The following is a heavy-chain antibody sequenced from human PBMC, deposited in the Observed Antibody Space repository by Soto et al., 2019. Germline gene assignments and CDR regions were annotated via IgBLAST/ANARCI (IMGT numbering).Heavy chain of an antibody. V-gene: IGHV5-10-1*01. CDR1: GYSFTSYW. CDR3: ARHAGVVVPAAFDY. Sequence: PGESLKISCKGSGYSFTSYWISWVRQMPGKGLEWMGRIDPSDSYTNYSPSFQGHVTISADKSISTAYLQWGSLKASDTAMYYCARHAGVVVPAAFDYWGQGTLVTVSS. J-gene: IGHJ4*02. CDR2: IDPSDSYT. D-gene: IGHD2-2*01.